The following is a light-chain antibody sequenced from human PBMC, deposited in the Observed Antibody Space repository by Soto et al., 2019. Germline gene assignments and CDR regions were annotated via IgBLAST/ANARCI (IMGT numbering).Light chain of an antibody. CDR3: CSYAGSRGLV. V-gene: IGLV2-23*01. J-gene: IGLJ2*01. CDR1: SSDVGSYNL. Sequence: QSALTQPASVSGSPGQSNTISCTGTSSDVGSYNLVSWYQQHPGKAPKLMIYEGSKRPSGVSNRFSGSKSGNTASLTISGLQAEDEADYYCCSYAGSRGLVFGGGTKLTVL. CDR2: EGS.